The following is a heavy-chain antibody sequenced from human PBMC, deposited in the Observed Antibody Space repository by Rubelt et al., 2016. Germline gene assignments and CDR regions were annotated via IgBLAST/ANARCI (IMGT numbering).Heavy chain of an antibody. D-gene: IGHD5-24*01. CDR2: ISAYNGNT. V-gene: IGHV1-18*01. J-gene: IGHJ4*02. CDR3: ARERDDYGDY. CDR1: GGTFSSYA. Sequence: QVQLVQSGAEVKKPGSSVKVSCKASGGTFSSYAISWVRQAPGQGLEWMGRISAYNGNTNYAQKLQGRVTMTSDTSTSTAYMELRSLRSDDTAVYYCARERDDYGDYWGQGTLVTVSS.